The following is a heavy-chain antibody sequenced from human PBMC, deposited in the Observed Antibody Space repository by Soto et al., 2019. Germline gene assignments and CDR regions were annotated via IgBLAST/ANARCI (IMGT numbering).Heavy chain of an antibody. Sequence: GESLKSSCKGSGYNFPNSWIAWVRQTSGKGLEWMGIIYPGDSGSKYSPSFQGQVTFSDDKSVSTAYLQWSSLEASDTAIYYCASPSAVAYYNGLDVWGQGTTVTV. J-gene: IGHJ6*02. CDR3: ASPSAVAYYNGLDV. CDR1: GYNFPNSW. CDR2: IYPGDSGS. D-gene: IGHD2-21*01. V-gene: IGHV5-51*01.